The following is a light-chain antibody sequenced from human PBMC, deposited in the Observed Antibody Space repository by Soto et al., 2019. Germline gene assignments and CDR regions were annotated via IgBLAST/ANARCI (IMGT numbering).Light chain of an antibody. Sequence: DIQMTQSPPTLSASVGDRVTIACRASQSISDWFAWYQQKPGQAPKFLIYKASNLESGVPSRLSGSGSGTEFTLPISSLQPDDFATYYCQQYDTYPTTFGQGTKVEIK. CDR2: KAS. V-gene: IGKV1-5*03. CDR1: QSISDW. J-gene: IGKJ1*01. CDR3: QQYDTYPTT.